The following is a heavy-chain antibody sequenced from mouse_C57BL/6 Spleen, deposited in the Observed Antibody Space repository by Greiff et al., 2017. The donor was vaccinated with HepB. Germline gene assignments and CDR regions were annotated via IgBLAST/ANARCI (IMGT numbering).Heavy chain of an antibody. Sequence: QVQLQQSGAELVRPGTSVKVSCKASGYAFTNYLIEWVKQRPGQGLEWIGVINPGSGGTNYNEKFKGKATLTADKSSSTAYLQLSSLTSEDSAVYFCARSDYDEGFAYWGQGTLVTVSA. CDR1: GYAFTNYL. J-gene: IGHJ3*01. V-gene: IGHV1-54*01. CDR3: ARSDYDEGFAY. D-gene: IGHD2-4*01. CDR2: INPGSGGT.